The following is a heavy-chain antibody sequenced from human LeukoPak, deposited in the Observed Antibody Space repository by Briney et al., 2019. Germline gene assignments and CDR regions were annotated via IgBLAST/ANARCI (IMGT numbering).Heavy chain of an antibody. J-gene: IGHJ4*02. CDR3: ARGPPNYYGSGSYYKYFDY. D-gene: IGHD3-10*01. Sequence: PSETLSLTCAVYGGSFSGYYWSWIRQPPGKGLEWIGEINHSGSTNYNPSLKSRVTISVDTSKNQFSLKLSSVTAADTAVYYCARGPPNYYGSGSYYKYFDYWGQGTLVTVSS. V-gene: IGHV4-34*01. CDR1: GGSFSGYY. CDR2: INHSGST.